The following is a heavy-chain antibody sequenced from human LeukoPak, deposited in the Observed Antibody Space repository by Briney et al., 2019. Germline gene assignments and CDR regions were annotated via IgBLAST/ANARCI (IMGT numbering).Heavy chain of an antibody. D-gene: IGHD2-15*01. CDR2: INPNSGET. V-gene: IGHV1-2*06. J-gene: IGHJ3*02. CDR1: GYTFTGYY. CDR3: AKVREVGTNIEVVVVDTSGAFDM. Sequence: ASVKVSCKASGYTFTGYYMNWVRQAPGQGLEWMGPINPNSGETSLAQKFQGRVTLTRQTSISTSYTELSSLRSDDTAVYFCAKVREVGTNIEVVVVDTSGAFDMWGQGTMVTVSS.